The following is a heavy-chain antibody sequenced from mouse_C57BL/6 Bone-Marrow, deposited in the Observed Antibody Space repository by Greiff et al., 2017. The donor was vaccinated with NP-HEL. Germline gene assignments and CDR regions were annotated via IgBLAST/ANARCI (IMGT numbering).Heavy chain of an antibody. CDR3: ARGYYGSSYFAY. CDR1: GYTFTSYW. V-gene: IGHV1-52*01. Sequence: QVQLQQPGAELVRPGSSVKLSCKASGYTFTSYWMHWVKQRPIQGLEWIGNIDPSDSETHYNQKFKDKATLTVDKSSSTAYMQLSSLTSEDSAVYYCARGYYGSSYFAYWGQGTLVTVSA. D-gene: IGHD1-1*01. CDR2: IDPSDSET. J-gene: IGHJ3*01.